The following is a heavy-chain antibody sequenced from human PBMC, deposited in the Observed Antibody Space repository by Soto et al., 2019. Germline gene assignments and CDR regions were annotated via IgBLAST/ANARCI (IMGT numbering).Heavy chain of an antibody. J-gene: IGHJ5*02. CDR3: ARVRIEYSSPSYNWFDP. D-gene: IGHD6-6*01. V-gene: IGHV1-69*01. CDR1: GGTFSSYA. Sequence: QVQLVQSGAEVKKPGSSVKVSCKASGGTFSSYAISWVRQAPGQGLEWMGGIIPIFGTANYAQKFQGRVTITADESTSTDYMELTSLRAEDTAVYYCARVRIEYSSPSYNWFDPWGQGTLVTVSS. CDR2: IIPIFGTA.